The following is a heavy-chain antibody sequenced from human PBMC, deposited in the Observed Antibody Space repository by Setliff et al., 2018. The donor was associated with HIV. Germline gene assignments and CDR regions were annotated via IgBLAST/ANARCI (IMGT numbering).Heavy chain of an antibody. D-gene: IGHD6-13*01. J-gene: IGHJ4*02. CDR2: INQDASKK. CDR3: ATILVNQQPYRYFDY. CDR1: GFTFSSHW. V-gene: IGHV3-7*03. Sequence: PGGSLRLSCEASGFTFSSHWMSWVRQAPGKGLEWVANINQDASKKYYVDSVKGRFTISRDNAKNSLSLQMNSLRVEDTAVYFCATILVNQQPYRYFDYWGQGTLVTVSS.